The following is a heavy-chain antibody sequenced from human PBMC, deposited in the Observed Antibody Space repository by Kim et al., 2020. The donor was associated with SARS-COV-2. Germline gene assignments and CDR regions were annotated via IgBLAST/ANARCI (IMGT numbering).Heavy chain of an antibody. J-gene: IGHJ5*02. CDR2: IIPILGIA. D-gene: IGHD4-17*01. CDR3: ARDYPDYGDYEGFFDP. Sequence: SVKVSCKASGGTFSSYAIGWVRQAPGQGLEWMGRIIPILGIANYAQKFQGRVTITADKSTSTAYMELSSLRSEDTAVYYCARDYPDYGDYEGFFDPWGQGTLVTVSS. CDR1: GGTFSSYA. V-gene: IGHV1-69*04.